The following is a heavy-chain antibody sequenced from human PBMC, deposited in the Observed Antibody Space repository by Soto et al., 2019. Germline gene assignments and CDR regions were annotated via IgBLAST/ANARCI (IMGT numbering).Heavy chain of an antibody. J-gene: IGHJ5*02. CDR1: GNTLTKLS. V-gene: IGHV1-24*01. D-gene: IGHD3-9*01. Sequence: ASVKVSCKVSGNTLTKLSMHWVRQAPGKGLEWLGGFDPEDGEIIYAQKFQGRVTMIEDTSIDTAYMELSSLRSEDTAVYYCATDPYYDILTGQVPFDPWCQGTLVTVSS. CDR3: ATDPYYDILTGQVPFDP. CDR2: FDPEDGEI.